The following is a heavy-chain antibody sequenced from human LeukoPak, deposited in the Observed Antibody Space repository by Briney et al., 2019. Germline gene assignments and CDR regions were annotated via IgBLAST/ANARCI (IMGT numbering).Heavy chain of an antibody. D-gene: IGHD1-1*01. CDR3: ARVGNWNDRGDY. Sequence: GGSLRLSCIVSGFTFTDYWMSWVRQAPGKGLEWVANIKEDGSKKSYVDPVKGRFTISRDNAKNPLSLQMDSLRAEDTAVYYCARVGNWNDRGDYWGQGTLVTVSS. V-gene: IGHV3-7*01. CDR1: GFTFTDYW. J-gene: IGHJ4*02. CDR2: IKEDGSKK.